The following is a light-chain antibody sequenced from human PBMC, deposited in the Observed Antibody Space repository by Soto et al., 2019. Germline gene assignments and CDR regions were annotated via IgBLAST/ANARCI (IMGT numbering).Light chain of an antibody. V-gene: IGLV1-44*01. CDR1: RSNIGSNT. CDR3: AAWDDSLTGPV. J-gene: IGLJ1*01. CDR2: NSN. Sequence: QSVVTQPPSASGTPGQRVTISCSGSRSNIGSNTVTWYQQLPGTAPKLLIYNSNQRPSGVPDRFSGSKSGTSASLAISGLQSEDEADYYCAAWDDSLTGPVFGTGTKLTVL.